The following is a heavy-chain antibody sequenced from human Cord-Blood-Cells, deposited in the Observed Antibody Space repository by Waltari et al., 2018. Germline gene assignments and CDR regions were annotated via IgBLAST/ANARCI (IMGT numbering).Heavy chain of an antibody. CDR1: VYSLTSGYS. CDR2: IYHSGST. V-gene: IGHV4-38-2*01. Sequence: QVQLQESGPGLVKPSETLSLTCAVSVYSLTSGYSWAWIRQPPGKGLEWIGSIYHSGSTYYNPSLKIRVTISVDTSKNQFSLKLSSVTAADTAVYYCARALVVPAATFDYWGQGTLVTVSS. J-gene: IGHJ4*02. CDR3: ARALVVPAATFDY. D-gene: IGHD2-2*01.